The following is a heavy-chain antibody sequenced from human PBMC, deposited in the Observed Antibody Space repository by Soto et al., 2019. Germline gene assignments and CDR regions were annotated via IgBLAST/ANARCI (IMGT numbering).Heavy chain of an antibody. V-gene: IGHV4-59*12. CDR1: GGSISSYY. CDR3: ARRLRGAFDF. D-gene: IGHD4-17*01. CDR2: IYYSGST. Sequence: SETLSLTCTVSGGSISSYYWSWIRQPPGKGLEWIGYIYYSGSTYYNPSLKSRVTISVDTSKNQFSLKLSSVTAADTAVYYCARRLRGAFDFWGQGTMVTVSS. J-gene: IGHJ3*01.